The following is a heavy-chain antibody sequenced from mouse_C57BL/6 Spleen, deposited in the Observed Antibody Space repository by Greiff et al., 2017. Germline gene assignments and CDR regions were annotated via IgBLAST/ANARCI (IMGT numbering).Heavy chain of an antibody. CDR3: GRKGGRSWYFDV. CDR1: GYTFTSYW. CDR2: IYPGSGST. D-gene: IGHD1-1*01. J-gene: IGHJ1*03. Sequence: QVQLQQPGAELVKPGASVKMSCKASGYTFTSYWITWVKQRPGQGLEWIGDIYPGSGSTNYNEKFKSKATLTVDTSSSTAYMQLSSLTSEDSAVYYCGRKGGRSWYFDVWGTGTTVTVSS. V-gene: IGHV1-55*01.